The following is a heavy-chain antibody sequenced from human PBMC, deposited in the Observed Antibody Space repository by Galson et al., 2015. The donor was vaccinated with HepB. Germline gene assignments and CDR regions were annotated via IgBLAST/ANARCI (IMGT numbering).Heavy chain of an antibody. CDR2: ISSSGSTI. D-gene: IGHD4-17*01. CDR1: GFTFSSYE. J-gene: IGHJ5*02. Sequence: SLRLSCAASGFTFSSYEMNWVRQAPGKGLEWVSYISSSGSTIYYADSVKGRLTISRDNAKNSLYLQMNSLRAEDTAVYYCARGGTVTTFMRVSFRGWFDPWGQGTLVTVSS. V-gene: IGHV3-48*03. CDR3: ARGGTVTTFMRVSFRGWFDP.